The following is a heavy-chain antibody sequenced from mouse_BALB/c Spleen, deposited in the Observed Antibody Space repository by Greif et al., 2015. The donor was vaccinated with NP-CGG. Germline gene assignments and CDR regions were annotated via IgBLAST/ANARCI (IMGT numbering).Heavy chain of an antibody. V-gene: IGHV1-9*01. CDR3: ARGPYGNYYFDY. CDR2: TLPGSGST. J-gene: IGHJ2*01. D-gene: IGHD2-1*01. CDR1: GYTFSSYW. Sequence: VQLQQSGAELMKPGASVKISCKATGYTFSSYWIEWVKQRPGHGLEWIGETLPGSGSTNYNEKFKGKATFTADTSSNTAYMQLSSLTSEDSAVYYCARGPYGNYYFDYWGQGTTLTVSS.